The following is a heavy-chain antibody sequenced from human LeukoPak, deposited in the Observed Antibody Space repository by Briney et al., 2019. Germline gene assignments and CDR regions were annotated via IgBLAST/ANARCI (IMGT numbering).Heavy chain of an antibody. J-gene: IGHJ2*01. V-gene: IGHV5-51*01. CDR3: ARRVVNNRNWYFDL. Sequence: GESLKISCKGSGYSFTRNWVGWVRQMPGKGLEWMAIIYPGDSDTRYSPSFQGQVTISADKSINTAYLQWSSLKASDTAMYYCARRVVNNRNWYFDLWGRGTLVTVSS. CDR1: GYSFTRNW. CDR2: IYPGDSDT. D-gene: IGHD4-23*01.